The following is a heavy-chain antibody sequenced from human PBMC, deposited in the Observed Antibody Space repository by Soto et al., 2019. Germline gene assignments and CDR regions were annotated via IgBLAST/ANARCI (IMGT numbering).Heavy chain of an antibody. Sequence: PSETLSLTCTVSGGSISSSSYYWGWIRQPPGKGLEWIGSIYYSGSTYYNPSLKSRVTISVDTSKNQFSLKLSSVTAADTAVYYCARQEGTDWFDPWGQGTLVTVS. D-gene: IGHD1-1*01. J-gene: IGHJ5*02. CDR3: ARQEGTDWFDP. V-gene: IGHV4-39*01. CDR2: IYYSGST. CDR1: GGSISSSSYY.